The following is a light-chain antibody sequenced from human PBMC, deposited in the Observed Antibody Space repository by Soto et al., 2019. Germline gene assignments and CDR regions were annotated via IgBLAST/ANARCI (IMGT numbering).Light chain of an antibody. Sequence: DFVMTQSPDSLAVSLGEKATINCKSSQSILHSPNNKNFLAWYQQKPGQSPKLLISWASTRESGVPDLFSGSGSGTDFTLTITSLQAEDAAVYYCQQYYNSPLFTFGHGSKLEIK. CDR3: QQYYNSPLFT. CDR2: WAS. CDR1: QSILHSPNNKNF. V-gene: IGKV4-1*01. J-gene: IGKJ2*01.